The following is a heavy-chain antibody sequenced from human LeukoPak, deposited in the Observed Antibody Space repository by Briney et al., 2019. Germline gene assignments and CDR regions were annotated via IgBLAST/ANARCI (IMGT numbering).Heavy chain of an antibody. Sequence: GGSLRLSCAASGFTFTSYGMSWVRQAPGKGLEWVSGISGSGGSTYYADSVKGRFTISRDNSKNTLYLQMNSLRAEDTAVYYCAKNPLLAGTIYFDYWGQGTLVTVSS. CDR2: ISGSGGST. CDR1: GFTFTSYG. D-gene: IGHD6-19*01. J-gene: IGHJ4*02. V-gene: IGHV3-23*01. CDR3: AKNPLLAGTIYFDY.